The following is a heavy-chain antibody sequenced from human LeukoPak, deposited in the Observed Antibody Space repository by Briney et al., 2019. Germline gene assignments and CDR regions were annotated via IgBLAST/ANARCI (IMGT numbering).Heavy chain of an antibody. CDR3: ARYIAAAVHFDP. Sequence: SETLSLICTVSGGSISSYYWSWIRQPPGKGLEWIGYTYYSGSTNYNPSLKSRVTISVDTSKNQFSLKLSSVTAADTAVYYCARYIAAAVHFDPWGQGTLVTVSS. CDR1: GGSISSYY. J-gene: IGHJ5*02. CDR2: TYYSGST. D-gene: IGHD6-13*01. V-gene: IGHV4-59*01.